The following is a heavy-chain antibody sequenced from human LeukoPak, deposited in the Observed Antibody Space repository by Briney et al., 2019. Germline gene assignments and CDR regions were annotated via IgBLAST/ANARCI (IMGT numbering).Heavy chain of an antibody. D-gene: IGHD2-15*01. Sequence: SETLSLTCAVYGGSFSGYYWSWIRQPPGKGLEWIGEINHSGSTNYNPSLKSRVTISVDTSKHQFSLKLSSVTAADTAVYYCARGPDIVVVVAATIDAFDIWGQGTMVTVSS. V-gene: IGHV4-34*01. CDR3: ARGPDIVVVVAATIDAFDI. J-gene: IGHJ3*02. CDR2: INHSGST. CDR1: GGSFSGYY.